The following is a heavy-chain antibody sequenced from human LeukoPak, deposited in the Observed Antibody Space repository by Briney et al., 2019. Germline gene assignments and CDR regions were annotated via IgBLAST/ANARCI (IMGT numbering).Heavy chain of an antibody. D-gene: IGHD1-1*01. CDR2: IYHSGST. Sequence: PSETLSLTCTVSGYSISSGYYWGWIRQPPGKGLEWIGSIYHSGSTYYNPSLKSRVTISVDTSKNQFSLKLSSVTAADTALYYCAKETNYYMDVWGKGTTVIVSS. CDR3: AKETNYYMDV. V-gene: IGHV4-38-2*02. J-gene: IGHJ6*03. CDR1: GYSISSGYY.